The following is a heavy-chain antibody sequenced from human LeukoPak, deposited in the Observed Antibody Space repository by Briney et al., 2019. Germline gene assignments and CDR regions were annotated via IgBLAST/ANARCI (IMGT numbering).Heavy chain of an antibody. D-gene: IGHD6-19*01. J-gene: IGHJ4*02. CDR1: GYTFTGYY. CDR2: MNNNSGNT. CDR3: AIWWLGLRFDY. V-gene: IGHV1-8*02. Sequence: GSVTVSCKASGYTFTGYYMHWVRQAPGQGVEGMGWMNNNSGNTEYAQRFQGRVTMTRNTSISTAYMELSSLRSDDTAVYYCAIWWLGLRFDYWGQGTLVTVSS.